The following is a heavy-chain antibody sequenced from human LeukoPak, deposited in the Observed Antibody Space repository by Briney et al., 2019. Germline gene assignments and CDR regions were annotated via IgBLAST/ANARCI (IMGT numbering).Heavy chain of an antibody. CDR1: GGSISGYY. Sequence: PSETLSLTCTVSGGSISGYYWSWIRQPPGKGLEWIGYIFYSGSTTYNPSLKSRVTISQDTSKNQVSLMLSSVTAADTAVYCARALQNYYYGMDVWGQGTSVTVSS. CDR3: ARALQNYYYGMDV. V-gene: IGHV4-59*01. CDR2: IFYSGST. J-gene: IGHJ6*02.